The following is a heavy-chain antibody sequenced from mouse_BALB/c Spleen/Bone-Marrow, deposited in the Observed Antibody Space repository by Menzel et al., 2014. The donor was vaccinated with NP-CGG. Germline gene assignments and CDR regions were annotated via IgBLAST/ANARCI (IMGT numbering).Heavy chain of an antibody. V-gene: IGHV1-7*01. CDR1: GYTFTSYW. CDR3: ARMGVGG. Sequence: VQLQQSGAELAKPGASVKMSCKASGYTFTSYWTHWVKQRPGQGLEWIGYINPSTGYTEYNQKFKDKATLTADKSSSTAFMQLISLTSEDFAFYFFARMGVGGWGQGTSVTVSS. CDR2: INPSTGYT. D-gene: IGHD1-1*01. J-gene: IGHJ4*01.